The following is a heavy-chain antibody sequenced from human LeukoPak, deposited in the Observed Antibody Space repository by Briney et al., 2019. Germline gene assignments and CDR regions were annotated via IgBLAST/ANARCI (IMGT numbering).Heavy chain of an antibody. Sequence: QPGGSLRLSCAASGFTFSDHWMSWVRQAPGKGLEWVANIKRDGSDKNYVDSVKGRFTISRDNAKNSLFLQMNSLRAEDTAVYYCARGLQWVGHGGENWFDPWGQGTLVTVSS. V-gene: IGHV3-7*01. D-gene: IGHD5-24*01. J-gene: IGHJ5*02. CDR1: GFTFSDHW. CDR3: ARGLQWVGHGGENWFDP. CDR2: IKRDGSDK.